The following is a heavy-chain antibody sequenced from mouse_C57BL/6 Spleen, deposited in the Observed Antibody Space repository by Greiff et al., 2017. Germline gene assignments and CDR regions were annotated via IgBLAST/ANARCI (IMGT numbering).Heavy chain of an antibody. D-gene: IGHD2-4*01. CDR1: GFSFNTYA. Sequence: EVKLMESGGGLVQPKGSLKLSCAASGFSFNTYAMNWVRQAPGKGLEWVARIRSKSNNYATYYADSVKDRFTISRDDSESMLYLQMNNLKTEDTAMYYCVRHGYYDYEDYAMDYWGQGTSVTVSS. J-gene: IGHJ4*01. V-gene: IGHV10-1*01. CDR3: VRHGYYDYEDYAMDY. CDR2: IRSKSNNYAT.